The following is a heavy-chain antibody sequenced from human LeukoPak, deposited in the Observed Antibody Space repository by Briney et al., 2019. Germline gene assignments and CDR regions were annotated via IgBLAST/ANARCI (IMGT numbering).Heavy chain of an antibody. CDR3: AKDKGFASTNAFDI. D-gene: IGHD4-11*01. CDR1: GFTFNIYA. J-gene: IGHJ3*02. V-gene: IGHV3-23*01. CDR2: LTGSGST. Sequence: PGGSLRLSCAASGFTFNIYAMSWVRQAPGKGLEWVSALTGSGSTYYGNSVKGRFTISRDNSKNTLYLQMNSLRAEDTAIYYCAKDKGFASTNAFDIWGQGTMVTVSS.